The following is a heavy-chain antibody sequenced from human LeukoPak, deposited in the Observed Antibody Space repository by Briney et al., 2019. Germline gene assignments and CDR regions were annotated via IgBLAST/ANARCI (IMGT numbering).Heavy chain of an antibody. Sequence: ASVKVSCKASGYTFTSYAMHWVRQAPGQRLEWMGWINAGNGNTKYSQKFQGRVTITRDTSASTAYMELSSLRSEDTAVYYCARMFAYCSSTSCYYYGMDVWGQGTTVTVSS. V-gene: IGHV1-3*01. CDR3: ARMFAYCSSTSCYYYGMDV. CDR2: INAGNGNT. J-gene: IGHJ6*02. CDR1: GYTFTSYA. D-gene: IGHD2-2*01.